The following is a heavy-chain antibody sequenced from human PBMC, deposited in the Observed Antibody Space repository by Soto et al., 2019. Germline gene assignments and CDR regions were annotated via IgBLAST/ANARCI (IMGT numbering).Heavy chain of an antibody. CDR3: ARAYGGFDNGLDV. V-gene: IGHV1-46*01. CDR2: VNPSGGST. D-gene: IGHD5-12*01. J-gene: IGHJ6*02. CDR1: GYIFTAYS. Sequence: GASVKVSCKASGYIFTAYSMHWVRQAPGQGLEWMGVVNPSGGSTNYAQKFQGRITISVDMSKNQFSLKLSSVIAADTAVYYCARAYGGFDNGLDVWGQGTAVTVSS.